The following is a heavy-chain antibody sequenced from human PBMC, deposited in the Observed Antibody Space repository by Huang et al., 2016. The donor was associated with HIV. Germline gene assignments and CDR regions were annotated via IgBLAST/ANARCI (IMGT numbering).Heavy chain of an antibody. D-gene: IGHD3-10*01. CDR1: GGSIRNSDYH. V-gene: IGHV4-39*01. CDR3: ARHREGPVAYYSGWGSHLNYMDV. Sequence: QLLLQESGPGLVKHSEALALTCAESGGSIRNSDYHWGWIRQPPGKGLWWIGRIYYQVITHYRPSLKSRVTIAVDTSKNLFFRILASMTAADTAVYYCARHREGPVAYYSGWGSHLNYMDVWGRGRTVVVSS. J-gene: IGHJ6*03. CDR2: IYYQVIT.